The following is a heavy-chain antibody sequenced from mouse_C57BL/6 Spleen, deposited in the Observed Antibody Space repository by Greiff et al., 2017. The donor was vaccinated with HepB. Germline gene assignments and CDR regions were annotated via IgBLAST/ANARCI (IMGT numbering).Heavy chain of an antibody. V-gene: IGHV1-22*01. CDR2: INPNNGGT. CDR1: GYTFTDYN. J-gene: IGHJ1*03. Sequence: EVHLVESGPELVKPGASVKMSCKASGYTFTDYNMHWVKQSHGKSLEWIGYINPNNGGTSYNQKFKGKATLTVNKSSSTAYMELRSLTSEDSAVYYCARQGYYYGSSRYFDVWGTGTTVTVSS. D-gene: IGHD1-1*01. CDR3: ARQGYYYGSSRYFDV.